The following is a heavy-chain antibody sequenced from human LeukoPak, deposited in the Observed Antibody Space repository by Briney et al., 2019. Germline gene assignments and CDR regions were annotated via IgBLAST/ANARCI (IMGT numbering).Heavy chain of an antibody. D-gene: IGHD3-22*01. CDR2: ISGSGGTT. CDR1: GFTFSSYA. Sequence: GGSLRLSCAASGFTFSSYAMSWVRQAPGKGLEWVSAISGSGGTTYYADSVKGRFTISRDNAKNSLYLQMNSLRAEDTAVYYCARDRHYDSSGYYYGGGRTERFGYAFDIWGQGTMVTVSS. CDR3: ARDRHYDSSGYYYGGGRTERFGYAFDI. J-gene: IGHJ3*02. V-gene: IGHV3-23*01.